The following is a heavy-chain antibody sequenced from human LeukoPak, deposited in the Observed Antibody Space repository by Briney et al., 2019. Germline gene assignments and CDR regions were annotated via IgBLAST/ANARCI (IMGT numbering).Heavy chain of an antibody. Sequence: PGGSLRLSCEVSGFTSSTYTMNWVRQAPGKGLEWVSSISSSGLYIYYADSVKGRFTISRDNSKNTLYLQMNSLRADDTAVYYCAKDWDQPLYYFDYWGQGTLVTVSS. V-gene: IGHV3-21*04. CDR2: ISSSGLYI. CDR1: GFTSSTYT. D-gene: IGHD2-2*01. CDR3: AKDWDQPLYYFDY. J-gene: IGHJ4*02.